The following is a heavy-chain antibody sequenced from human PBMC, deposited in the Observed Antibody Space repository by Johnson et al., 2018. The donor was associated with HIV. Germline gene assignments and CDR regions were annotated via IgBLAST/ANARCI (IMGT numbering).Heavy chain of an antibody. CDR1: GFTFSSYW. CDR3: AKARSLLDYGGFDAFDI. CDR2: LHSDGST. D-gene: IGHD4-23*01. Sequence: EVQLVESGGGLVQPGGSLRLSCAASGFTFSSYWMSWVRQAPGKGLEWVSILHSDGSTFNTDSVKGRFTISRDNSKNTLYLQMNSLRVEDTAMYYCAKARSLLDYGGFDAFDIWGQGTMVTVSS. V-gene: IGHV3-66*01. J-gene: IGHJ3*02.